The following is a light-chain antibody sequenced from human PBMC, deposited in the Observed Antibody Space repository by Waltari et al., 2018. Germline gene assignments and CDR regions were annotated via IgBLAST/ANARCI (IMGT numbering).Light chain of an antibody. CDR3: QTGGFGIWV. CDR1: SGHSNYA. V-gene: IGLV4-69*01. CDR2: VNSDGSP. Sequence: QLLLTQSPSASASLGASVKLTCTVSSGHSNYALAWPQQHPQKGPRYLMKVNSDGSPTKGDGIPDRFSGSSSGAVRYLIISSLQAEDEADYYCQTGGFGIWVFGGGTTLTVL. J-gene: IGLJ3*02.